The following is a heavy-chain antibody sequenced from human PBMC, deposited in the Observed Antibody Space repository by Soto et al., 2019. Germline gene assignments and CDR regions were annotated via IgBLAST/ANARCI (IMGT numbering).Heavy chain of an antibody. CDR1: GFTFSSHA. CDR3: AKEVFAAAYAATSAFDL. CDR2: VDGSGADT. D-gene: IGHD2-8*01. Sequence: PGGSLRLSCAASGFTFSSHAMGWLRQAPGTEPEWVAFVDGSGADTSYADSVKGRFTISRDNSENSLYLHMNSLRAEDTGRYFCAKEVFAAAYAATSAFDLLGQGTLVTVSS. J-gene: IGHJ4*02. V-gene: IGHV3-23*01.